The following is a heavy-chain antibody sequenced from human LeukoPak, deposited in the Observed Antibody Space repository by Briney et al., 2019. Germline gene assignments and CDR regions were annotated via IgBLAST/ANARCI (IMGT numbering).Heavy chain of an antibody. J-gene: IGHJ4*02. V-gene: IGHV3-23*01. Sequence: GGSLRLSCTTSGFTFGDYGMHWVRQAPGKGLEWVSGIGGSGGTTYYADSVKGRFTISRDISKNILYLQMNSLRAEDTAVYYCAKVGGSYLLDYWGQGTLVTVSS. CDR2: IGGSGGTT. CDR3: AKVGGSYLLDY. CDR1: GFTFGDYG. D-gene: IGHD1-26*01.